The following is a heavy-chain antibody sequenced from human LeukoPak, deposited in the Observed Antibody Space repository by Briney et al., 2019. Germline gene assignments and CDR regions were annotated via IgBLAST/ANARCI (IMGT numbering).Heavy chain of an antibody. V-gene: IGHV4-4*07. CDR2: IYTSGST. J-gene: IGHJ6*03. CDR3: ARVAVVIAIGGIYYYMDV. Sequence: SETLSLTCTVSGGSISSYYWSWIRQPAGKGLEWIGRIYTSGSTNYNPSLKSRVTMSVDTSKNQFSLKLSSVTAADTAVYYCARVAVVIAIGGIYYYMDVWGKGTTVTVSS. CDR1: GGSISSYY. D-gene: IGHD2-21*01.